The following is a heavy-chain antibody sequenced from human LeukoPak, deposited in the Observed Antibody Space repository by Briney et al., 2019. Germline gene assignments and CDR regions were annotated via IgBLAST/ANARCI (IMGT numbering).Heavy chain of an antibody. V-gene: IGHV3-23*01. D-gene: IGHD2-2*01. J-gene: IGHJ4*02. CDR2: ISGSGGST. CDR3: ARDNLGYCSSTSCPPGGD. CDR1: GFTFSNYA. Sequence: GGSLRLSCAASGFTFSNYAMSWVRQAPGKGLEWVSAISGSGGSTYYADSVKGRFTISRDNAKNSLYLQMNSLRAEDTAVYYCARDNLGYCSSTSCPPGGDWGQGTLVTVSS.